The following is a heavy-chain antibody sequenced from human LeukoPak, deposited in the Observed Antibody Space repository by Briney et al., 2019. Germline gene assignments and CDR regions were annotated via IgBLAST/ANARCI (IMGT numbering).Heavy chain of an antibody. V-gene: IGHV1-2*02. D-gene: IGHD4-17*01. Sequence: GASVKVSCKASGYTFTGYYMHWVRQAPGQGLEWMGWINPNSGATNYAQKFQGRITLTRDTSISTASMELSRLKSEDTAVYYCARLSSHYGDYKVDPWGQGTLVTVSS. CDR3: ARLSSHYGDYKVDP. J-gene: IGHJ5*02. CDR1: GYTFTGYY. CDR2: INPNSGAT.